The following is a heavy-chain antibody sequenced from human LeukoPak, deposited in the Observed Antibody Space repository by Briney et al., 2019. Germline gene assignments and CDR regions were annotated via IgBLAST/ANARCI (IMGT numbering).Heavy chain of an antibody. CDR3: ARKQWVPYYFDY. D-gene: IGHD6-19*01. CDR1: GGSISSSSYY. CDR2: IYYSGNT. V-gene: IGHV4-39*07. J-gene: IGHJ4*02. Sequence: PSETLSLTCTVSGGSISSSSYYWGWIRQPPGKGLEWIANIYYSGNTYYNPSLKSRVTISVDTSKNQFSLKLSSVTAADTAVYYCARKQWVPYYFDYWGQGTLVTVSS.